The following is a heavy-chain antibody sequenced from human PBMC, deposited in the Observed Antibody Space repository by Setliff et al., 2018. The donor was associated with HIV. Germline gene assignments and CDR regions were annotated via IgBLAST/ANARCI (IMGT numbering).Heavy chain of an antibody. Sequence: SETLSLTCTVSGGSISNKTHYWGWIRQPPGRGLEWIGSIDYSGSTFYNPSLKSRLTISIDTSKNQFSLKLNSVTATDTALYYCARLGYSIDLRRLDYWGQGAQVTVSS. D-gene: IGHD6-13*01. J-gene: IGHJ4*02. V-gene: IGHV4-39*01. CDR3: ARLGYSIDLRRLDY. CDR2: IDYSGST. CDR1: GGSISNKTHY.